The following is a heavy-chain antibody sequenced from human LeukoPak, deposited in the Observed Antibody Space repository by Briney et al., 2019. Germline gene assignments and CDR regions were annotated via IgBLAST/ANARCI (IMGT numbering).Heavy chain of an antibody. CDR1: GFTFSSYG. D-gene: IGHD1-14*01. CDR3: VESPSGEYFQH. J-gene: IGHJ1*01. V-gene: IGHV3-30*18. Sequence: PGRSLRLSCAASGFTFSSYGMHWVRQAPGKGLEWVAVISYDGSNKYYADSVKGRFTISRDNSKNTLYLQMNSLRAEDMAVYYCVESPSGEYFQHWGQGTLVTVSS. CDR2: ISYDGSNK.